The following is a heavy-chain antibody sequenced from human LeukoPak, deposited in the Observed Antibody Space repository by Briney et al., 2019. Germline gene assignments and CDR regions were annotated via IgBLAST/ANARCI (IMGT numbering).Heavy chain of an antibody. CDR2: IYSGGST. CDR1: GFTVSSNY. Sequence: GGSLRLSCAASGFTVSSNYMSWVRQAPGKGLEWVSVIYSGGSTYYADSVKGRFTISRDNSKNTLYLQMNSLRAEDTAVYYCARISDYGDYYYGMDVWGQGTTVTVSS. V-gene: IGHV3-66*01. CDR3: ARISDYGDYYYGMDV. J-gene: IGHJ6*02. D-gene: IGHD4-17*01.